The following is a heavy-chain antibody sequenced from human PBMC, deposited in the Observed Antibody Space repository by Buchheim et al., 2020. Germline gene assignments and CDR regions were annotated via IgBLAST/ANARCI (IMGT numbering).Heavy chain of an antibody. V-gene: IGHV3-30*18. CDR2: ISYDGSNN. J-gene: IGHJ6*02. Sequence: QVQLVESGGGVVQPGRSLRLSCAASGFTFSSYGMHWVRQAPGKGLEWVAVISYDGSNNYYADSVKGRFTISRDNSKNTLYLQMNNLRAEDTAVYYCAKFKYSSSSWSDYGMDVWDQGTT. D-gene: IGHD6-6*01. CDR1: GFTFSSYG. CDR3: AKFKYSSSSWSDYGMDV.